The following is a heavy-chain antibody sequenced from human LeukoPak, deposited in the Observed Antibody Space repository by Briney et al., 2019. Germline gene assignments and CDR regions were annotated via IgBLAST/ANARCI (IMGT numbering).Heavy chain of an antibody. V-gene: IGHV5-51*01. CDR3: ARPRTPYYCDSSGYDNSFDY. J-gene: IGHJ4*02. CDR2: IYPGDSDT. D-gene: IGHD3-22*01. CDR1: GYSFTSYW. Sequence: GESLKISCKGSGYSFTSYWIGWVRQMPGKGLEWMGIIYPGDSDTRYSPSFQGQVTISADKSISTAYLQWSSLKASDTAMYYCARPRTPYYCDSSGYDNSFDYWGQGTLVTVSS.